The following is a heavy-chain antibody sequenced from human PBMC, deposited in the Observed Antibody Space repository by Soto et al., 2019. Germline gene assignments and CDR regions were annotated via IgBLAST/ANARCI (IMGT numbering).Heavy chain of an antibody. Sequence: EVQLLESGGDWVEPGGSLRLSCAASGFTFSTHAMSWVRQAPGKGLEWVSTICGDGECTYYADSVKGRFTISRDNSKKTLYLQMNSLIAEDTAVFFCAKYLLPGGGLYGNPFAMGVWGQGTTVTVSS. D-gene: IGHD6-19*01. CDR3: AKYLLPGGGLYGNPFAMGV. CDR2: ICGDGECT. V-gene: IGHV3-23*01. J-gene: IGHJ6*02. CDR1: GFTFSTHA.